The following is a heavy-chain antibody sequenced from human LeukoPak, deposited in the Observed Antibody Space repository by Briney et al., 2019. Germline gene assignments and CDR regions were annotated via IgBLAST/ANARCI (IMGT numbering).Heavy chain of an antibody. D-gene: IGHD4-17*01. V-gene: IGHV3-7*01. CDR1: GFTFSSYW. J-gene: IGHJ3*02. CDR3: AREPTTVTTAHDAFDI. CDR2: IKQDGSEK. Sequence: PGGSLRLSCAASGFTFSSYWMSWVRQAPGKGLEWVANIKQDGSEKYYVDSVKGRFTISRDNAKNSLYPQMNSLRAGDTAVYYCAREPTTVTTAHDAFDIWGQGTMVTVSS.